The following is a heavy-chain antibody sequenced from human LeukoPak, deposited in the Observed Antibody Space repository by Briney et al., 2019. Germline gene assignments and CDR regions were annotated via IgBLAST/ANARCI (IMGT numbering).Heavy chain of an antibody. D-gene: IGHD3-22*01. J-gene: IGHJ2*01. V-gene: IGHV1-46*01. CDR2: INPSGGST. CDR3: ARARDSSGYYWYFDL. Sequence: ASVEVSCKASGYTFTSYYMHWVRQAPGQGLEWVGIINPSGGSTSYAQKFQGRVTMTRDMSTSTVYMELSSLRSEDTAVYYCARARDSSGYYWYFDLWGRGTLVTVSS. CDR1: GYTFTSYY.